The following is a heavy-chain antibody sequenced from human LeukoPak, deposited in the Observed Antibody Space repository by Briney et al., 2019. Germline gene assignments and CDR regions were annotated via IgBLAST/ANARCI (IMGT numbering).Heavy chain of an antibody. CDR1: GYSITSGYY. V-gene: IGHV4-38-2*01. Sequence: PSETLSLTCAVSGYSITSGYYWGWIRQPPGKGLEWIGSNYHSGSTNYNPSLKSRGTISVDTTKNQFSLKLSSVTAADTAVYYCARLAVAGPKVDYWGQGTLVTVSS. CDR2: NYHSGST. CDR3: ARLAVAGPKVDY. J-gene: IGHJ4*02. D-gene: IGHD6-19*01.